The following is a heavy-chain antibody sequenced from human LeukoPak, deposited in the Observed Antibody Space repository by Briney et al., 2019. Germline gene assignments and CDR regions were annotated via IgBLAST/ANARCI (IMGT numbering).Heavy chain of an antibody. CDR3: VRSSSSIFDY. D-gene: IGHD6-6*01. Sequence: SETLSLACTVSGYSISSGYYWGWIRQPPGKGLEWIVNIYHTGSTYYNPSLKSRVTISVDTSKNQFSLKLSSVTAADTAVYYCVRSSSSIFDYWGQGTLVTVSS. V-gene: IGHV4-38-2*02. J-gene: IGHJ4*02. CDR2: IYHTGST. CDR1: GYSISSGYY.